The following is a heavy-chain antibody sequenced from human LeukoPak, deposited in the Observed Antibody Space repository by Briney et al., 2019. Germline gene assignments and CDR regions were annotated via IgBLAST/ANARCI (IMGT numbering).Heavy chain of an antibody. D-gene: IGHD2-15*01. CDR3: ARGGAVVVVAATTFDY. CDR2: IYYSGST. CDR1: GGSISSYY. J-gene: IGHJ4*02. V-gene: IGHV4-59*01. Sequence: SETLSLTCTVSGGSISSYYWSWIRQPPGKGLEWIGYIYYSGSTNYNPSLKSRVTISVETSKNQFSLKLSSVTAADTAVYYCARGGAVVVVAATTFDYWGQGTLVTVSS.